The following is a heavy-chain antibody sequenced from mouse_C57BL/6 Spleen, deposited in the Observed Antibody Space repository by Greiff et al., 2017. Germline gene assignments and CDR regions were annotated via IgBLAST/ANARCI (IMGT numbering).Heavy chain of an antibody. D-gene: IGHD2-3*01. CDR1: GYTFTDYY. V-gene: IGHV1-26*01. J-gene: IGHJ4*01. CDR2: INPNNGGT. CDR3: ARGDDGFYAMDY. Sequence: VQLQQSGPELVKPGASVKISCKASGYTFTDYYMNWVKQSHGKSLEWIGDINPNNGGTSYNQKFKGKATLTVDKSSSPAYMELRSLTSEDSAVYYCARGDDGFYAMDYWGQGTSVTVSS.